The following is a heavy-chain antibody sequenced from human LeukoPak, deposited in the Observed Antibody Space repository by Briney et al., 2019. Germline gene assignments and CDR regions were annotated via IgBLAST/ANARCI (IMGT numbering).Heavy chain of an antibody. Sequence: GGSLRLSCAASGFTFSSYGIHWVRQAPGKGLEWVAFIRYDGSNKYYADSVKGRFTISRDNSKNTLYLQMSSLRAEDTAVYYCAKDERNWNYNLASQTYDWGQGTLVTVSS. CDR2: IRYDGSNK. CDR3: AKDERNWNYNLASQTYD. V-gene: IGHV3-30*02. CDR1: GFTFSSYG. J-gene: IGHJ4*02. D-gene: IGHD1-7*01.